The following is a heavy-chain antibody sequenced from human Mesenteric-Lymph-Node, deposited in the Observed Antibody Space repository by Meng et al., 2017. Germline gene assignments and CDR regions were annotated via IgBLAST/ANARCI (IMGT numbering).Heavy chain of an antibody. V-gene: IGHV4-30-4*01. Sequence: QVNRPGAGLGLGNPPTTLSLTCTVSGGSISSGDYYWSWIRQPPGKGLEWIGYIYNSGSTYYNPSLKSRVTISVDTSKNQFSLKLRFVTAADTAVYYCAREGRSHQVGVSVYWGQGNLVTVSS. CDR1: GGSISSGDYY. D-gene: IGHD2-21*01. J-gene: IGHJ4*02. CDR3: AREGRSHQVGVSVY. CDR2: IYNSGST.